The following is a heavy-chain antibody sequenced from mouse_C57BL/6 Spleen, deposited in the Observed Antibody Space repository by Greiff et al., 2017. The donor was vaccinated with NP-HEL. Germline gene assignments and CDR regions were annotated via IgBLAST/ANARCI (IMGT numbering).Heavy chain of an antibody. V-gene: IGHV1-18*01. CDR1: GYTFTDYN. CDR2: INPNNGGT. CDR3: ARSVGYYYGSSSNYFDY. Sequence: EVQLQQSGPELVKPGASVKIPCKASGYTFTDYNMDWVKQSHGKSLEWIGDINPNNGGTIYNQKFKGKATLTVDKSSSTAYMELRSLTSEDTAVYYCARSVGYYYGSSSNYFDYWGQGTTLTVSS. D-gene: IGHD1-1*01. J-gene: IGHJ2*01.